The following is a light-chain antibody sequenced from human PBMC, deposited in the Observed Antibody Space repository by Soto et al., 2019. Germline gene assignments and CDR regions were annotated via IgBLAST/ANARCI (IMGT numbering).Light chain of an antibody. V-gene: IGKV3-15*01. J-gene: IGKJ1*01. CDR1: QSISSN. Sequence: EIVLTQSPATLPVSPGERATLSCRASQSISSNLAWYQQQPGQAPRLLIYGASTRATDIPARFSGSGSGTEFSLTISSLQSEDFAVYYCQQYNNWPRTFGHGTKVEIK. CDR3: QQYNNWPRT. CDR2: GAS.